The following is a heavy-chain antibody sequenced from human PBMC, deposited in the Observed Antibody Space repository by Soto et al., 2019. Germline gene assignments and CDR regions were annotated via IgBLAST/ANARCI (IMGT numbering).Heavy chain of an antibody. CDR1: GFTFSSYA. V-gene: IGHV3-23*01. CDR2: ISGSGGST. CDR3: AKDRGGYVHGFDY. J-gene: IGHJ4*02. Sequence: PGASLRLSCAASGFTFSSYAMSWVRQAPGKGLEWVSAISGSGGSTYYADSVKGRFTISRDNSKNTLYLQMNSLRAEDTAVYYCAKDRGGYVHGFDYWGQGTLVTVSS. D-gene: IGHD5-12*01.